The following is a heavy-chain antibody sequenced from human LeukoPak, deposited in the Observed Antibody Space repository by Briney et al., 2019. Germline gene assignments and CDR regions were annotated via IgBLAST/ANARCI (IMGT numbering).Heavy chain of an antibody. CDR1: GFTFDDYA. CDR2: ISWNSGSI. D-gene: IGHD4-17*01. Sequence: GGSLRLSCAASGFTFDDYAMHWVRQAPGKGLEWVSGISWNSGSIGYADSVKGRFTISRDNAKKSLYLQMNSLRAEDTAVYYCARDEYIHGDLTNFDSWGQGTLVIVSS. J-gene: IGHJ4*02. V-gene: IGHV3-9*01. CDR3: ARDEYIHGDLTNFDS.